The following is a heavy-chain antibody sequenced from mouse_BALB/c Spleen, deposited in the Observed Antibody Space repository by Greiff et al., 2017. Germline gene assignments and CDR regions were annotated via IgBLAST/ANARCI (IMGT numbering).Heavy chain of an antibody. CDR3: ARDGNYVDYAMDY. D-gene: IGHD2-1*01. J-gene: IGHJ4*01. V-gene: IGHV1S29*02. CDR1: GYTFTDYN. Sequence: EVKLVESGPELVKPGASVKISCKASGYTFTDYNMHWVKQSHGKSLEWIGYIYPYNGGTGYNQKFKSKATLTVDNSSSTAYMELRSLTSEDSAVYYCARDGNYVDYAMDYWGQGTSVTVSA. CDR2: IYPYNGGT.